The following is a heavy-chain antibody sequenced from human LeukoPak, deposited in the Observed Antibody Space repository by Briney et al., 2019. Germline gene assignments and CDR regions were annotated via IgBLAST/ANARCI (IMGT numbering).Heavy chain of an antibody. CDR3: AREWSSVAEIDP. V-gene: IGHV1-46*01. CDR1: GYTFTIYY. CDR2: INPSGGST. Sequence: ASVSVSYKASGYTFTIYYMHWVRQAPGQGREGMGIINPSGGSTSYAQKFQGRVTMTRDTATSTVYMELSSLRSEDTAVYYCAREWSSVAEIDPWRQGSLVGVCS. D-gene: IGHD6-19*01. J-gene: IGHJ5*02.